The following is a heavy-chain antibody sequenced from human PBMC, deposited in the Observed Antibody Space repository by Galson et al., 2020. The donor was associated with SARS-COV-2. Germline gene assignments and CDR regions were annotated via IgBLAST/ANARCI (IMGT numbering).Heavy chain of an antibody. Sequence: GESLKISCKASGYSFTSCWIGWVRQMPGRGLEWMGIINPDDSETIYSPSFQGQVTISVDTSITTAFLQWGSLEASDTAIYYCARRGSEVLTSNDPFDIWGQGTVLTVSS. D-gene: IGHD3-10*01. CDR1: GYSFTSCW. V-gene: IGHV5-51*01. J-gene: IGHJ3*02. CDR3: ARRGSEVLTSNDPFDI. CDR2: INPDDSET.